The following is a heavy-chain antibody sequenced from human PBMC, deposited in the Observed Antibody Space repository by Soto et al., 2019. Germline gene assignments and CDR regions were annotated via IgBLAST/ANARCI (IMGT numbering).Heavy chain of an antibody. Sequence: QVQLVQSGAEVKKPGSSVKVSCKASGGTFSSYAINWVRQAPGQGLEWMGGIILIFATADYAQKFQGRVTITADESTSTAYMELSSLRSEDTAVYYCAQCLLGVNYYYGMDVWGQGTTVTVSS. J-gene: IGHJ6*02. D-gene: IGHD3-16*01. V-gene: IGHV1-69*12. CDR1: GGTFSSYA. CDR2: IILIFATA. CDR3: AQCLLGVNYYYGMDV.